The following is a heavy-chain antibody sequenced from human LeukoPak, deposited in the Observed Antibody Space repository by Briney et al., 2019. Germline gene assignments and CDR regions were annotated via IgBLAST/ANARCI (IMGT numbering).Heavy chain of an antibody. J-gene: IGHJ4*02. CDR3: AKGDYDSSGFDY. D-gene: IGHD3-22*01. V-gene: IGHV3-30*18. CDR2: ISYDGSNK. Sequence: GGSLRLSCAASGFTFSSYWMTWVRQAPGKGLEWVAVISYDGSNKYYADSVKGRFTISRDNFKNTLYLQMNSLRAEDTAVYYCAKGDYDSSGFDYWGQGTLVTVSS. CDR1: GFTFSSYW.